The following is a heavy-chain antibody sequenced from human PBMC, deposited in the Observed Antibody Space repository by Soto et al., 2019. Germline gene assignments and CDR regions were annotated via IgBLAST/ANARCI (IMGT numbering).Heavy chain of an antibody. CDR2: ISCSGGST. CDR3: ANDHDSSGYYAFDY. J-gene: IGHJ4*02. D-gene: IGHD3-22*01. Sequence: GGSLRLSCAASGFTFSSYAMSWVRQAPGKGLEWVSAISCSGGSTYYADSVKGRFTISRDNSKNTLYRQMNSLRAEDTAVYYCANDHDSSGYYAFDYWGQGTLVTVS. CDR1: GFTFSSYA. V-gene: IGHV3-23*01.